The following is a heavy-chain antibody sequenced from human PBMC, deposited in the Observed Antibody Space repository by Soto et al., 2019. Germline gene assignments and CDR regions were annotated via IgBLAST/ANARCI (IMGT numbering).Heavy chain of an antibody. CDR3: VKQMTTWTDSFFDF. CDR2: LGPDGRNT. V-gene: IGHV3-23*01. Sequence: TGGSLRLSCVASEFSFSRYAMTWVRQAAGKGLQWVAGLGPDGRNTFYGESVRGRFTISRDNSRNTLYLHMSSLRAEDTAVYFCVKQMTTWTDSFFDFWGQGIQVTVSS. D-gene: IGHD4-17*01. CDR1: EFSFSRYA. J-gene: IGHJ4*02.